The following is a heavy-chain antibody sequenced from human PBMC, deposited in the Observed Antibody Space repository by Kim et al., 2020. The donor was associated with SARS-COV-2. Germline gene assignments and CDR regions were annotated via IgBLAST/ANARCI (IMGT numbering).Heavy chain of an antibody. CDR2: ISSSGSYV. CDR3: ARVPVGDLSAYYFYL. CDR1: GFTFSDYY. D-gene: IGHD3-10*01. V-gene: IGHV3-11*01. Sequence: GGSLRLSCAASGFTFSDYYMTWIRQAPGKGLEWVSYISSSGSYVNYADSVKGRFTISRYNAKNSLYLQMSSLRAEDTALYYCARVPVGDLSAYYFYLWG. J-gene: IGHJ4*01.